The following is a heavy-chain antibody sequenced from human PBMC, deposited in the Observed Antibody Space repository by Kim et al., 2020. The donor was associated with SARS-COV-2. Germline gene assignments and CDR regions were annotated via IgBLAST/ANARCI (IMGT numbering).Heavy chain of an antibody. CDR3: ARDRLRPYYYDSSGYYLAWFDP. CDR2: ISSSSSYI. D-gene: IGHD3-22*01. Sequence: GGSLRLSCAASGFTFSSYSMNWVRQAPGKGLEWVSSISSSSSYIYYADSVKGRFTISRDNAKNSLYLQMNSLRAEDTAVYYCARDRLRPYYYDSSGYYLAWFDPWGQGTLVTVSS. J-gene: IGHJ5*02. CDR1: GFTFSSYS. V-gene: IGHV3-21*01.